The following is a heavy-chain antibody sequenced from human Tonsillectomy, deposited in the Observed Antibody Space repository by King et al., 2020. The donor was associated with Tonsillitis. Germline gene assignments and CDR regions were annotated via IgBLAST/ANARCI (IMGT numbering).Heavy chain of an antibody. D-gene: IGHD6-19*01. V-gene: IGHV1-18*01. J-gene: IGHJ4*02. CDR1: GYTFTSFG. Sequence: QLVQSGAEVKKPGASVKVSCKASGYTFTSFGISWVRLAPGQGLEWMGWISAYDGNTNYAQKLQGRVTMTTDSSTSTAYMELRSLGSDDTAVYYCARDPGYSSGWYLDYWGQGTLVTVSS. CDR3: ARDPGYSSGWYLDY. CDR2: ISAYDGNT.